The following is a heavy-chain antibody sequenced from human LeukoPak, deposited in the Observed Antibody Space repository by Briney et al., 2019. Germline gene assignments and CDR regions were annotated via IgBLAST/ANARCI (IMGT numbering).Heavy chain of an antibody. CDR3: ARVGSTDSPQAFDI. Sequence: GGSLRVSCAASGFTFSSYWMDWVRQVPGKGLVWVSGINSDGRMTRYAESVKGRFTISRDNAKNTLYLQMSSLRAEDTAVYYCARVGSTDSPQAFDIWGQGTTVTVSS. CDR1: GFTFSSYW. D-gene: IGHD3-22*01. V-gene: IGHV3-74*01. J-gene: IGHJ3*02. CDR2: INSDGRMT.